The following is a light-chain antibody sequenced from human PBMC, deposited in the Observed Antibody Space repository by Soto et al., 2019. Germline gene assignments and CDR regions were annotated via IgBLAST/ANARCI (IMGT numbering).Light chain of an antibody. CDR1: QSVSNN. J-gene: IGKJ5*01. V-gene: IGKV3-15*01. Sequence: EIMMTQSPATLSVSPGERATLSCRASQSVSNNLAWYQQKPGQAPRLLIYYASTRATGIPARFSGSGSGTEFTLTISRLQTEDFALYYCHQYNNWPPITFGQGTRLEIK. CDR3: HQYNNWPPIT. CDR2: YAS.